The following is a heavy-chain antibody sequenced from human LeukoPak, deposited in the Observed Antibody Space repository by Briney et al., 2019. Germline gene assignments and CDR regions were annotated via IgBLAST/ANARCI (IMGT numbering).Heavy chain of an antibody. J-gene: IGHJ4*02. CDR1: GFTFSSYW. CDR2: IKQDGSAK. Sequence: GGSLRLSCVASGFTFSSYWMTWVRQAPGKGLEWVANIKQDGSAKYYVDSVKGRFTISRDNAKNSLYLQMNSLRAEDTAVYYCARDWGSSWSEFDYWGQGTLVTVSS. CDR3: ARDWGSSWSEFDY. V-gene: IGHV3-7*03. D-gene: IGHD6-13*01.